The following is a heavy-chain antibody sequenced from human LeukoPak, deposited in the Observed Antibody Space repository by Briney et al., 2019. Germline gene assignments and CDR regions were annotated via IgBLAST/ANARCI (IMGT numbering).Heavy chain of an antibody. V-gene: IGHV1-2*02. CDR1: GYTFTGYY. CDR3: AKGGYYYDSSGYPFDY. J-gene: IGHJ4*02. CDR2: INPNSGGT. Sequence: ASVKVSSKASGYTFTGYYMHWVRQAPGQGLKWMGWINPNSGGTNYAQKFQGRVTMTRDTSISTAYMELSRLRSDDTAVYYCAKGGYYYDSSGYPFDYWGQGTLVTVSS. D-gene: IGHD3-22*01.